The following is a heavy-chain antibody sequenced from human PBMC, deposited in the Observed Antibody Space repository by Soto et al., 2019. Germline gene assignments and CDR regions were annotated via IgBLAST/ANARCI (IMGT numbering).Heavy chain of an antibody. D-gene: IGHD6-25*01. Sequence: GASVKVSCKASGYTFTSYYMHWVRQAPGQGLEWMGIINPSGGSTSYAQKFQGRVTMTRDTSTSTVYMELSSLRSEDTAVYYCARDSAAYYDYYYYMDVWGKGTTVTVSS. CDR2: INPSGGST. V-gene: IGHV1-46*03. J-gene: IGHJ6*03. CDR1: GYTFTSYY. CDR3: ARDSAAYYDYYYYMDV.